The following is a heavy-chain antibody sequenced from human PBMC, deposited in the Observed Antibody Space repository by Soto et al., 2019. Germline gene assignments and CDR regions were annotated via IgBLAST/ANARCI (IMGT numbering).Heavy chain of an antibody. CDR1: GGSISRGGFS. CDR3: ARDQVGDGDPRGNGMDV. D-gene: IGHD4-17*01. J-gene: IGHJ6*02. Sequence: QLQLQESDSGLVKPSQTLALTCAVSGGSISRGGFSWTWIRQPPGKGLEWIASISHSGRTYYNPSLKSRGTISIDRSKNHFSRKLSSVTAADTAVYFCARDQVGDGDPRGNGMDVWGQGTTVTVSS. V-gene: IGHV4-30-2*01. CDR2: ISHSGRT.